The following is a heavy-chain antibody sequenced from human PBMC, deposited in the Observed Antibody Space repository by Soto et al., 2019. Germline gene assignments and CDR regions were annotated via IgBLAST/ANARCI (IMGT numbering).Heavy chain of an antibody. J-gene: IGHJ6*02. V-gene: IGHV4-31*03. CDR1: GGSISSGGYY. D-gene: IGHD2-2*02. CDR2: IYYSGST. CDR3: ARDRRRTRYCISTSCYRYYYYGMDV. Sequence: QVQLQESGPGLVKPSQTLSLTCTVSGGSISSGGYYWSWIRQHPGKGLEWIGYIYYSGSTYYNPSLKSRVTISVDTSKNQFSLKLSSVTAADTAVYYCARDRRRTRYCISTSCYRYYYYGMDVWGQGTTVTVSS.